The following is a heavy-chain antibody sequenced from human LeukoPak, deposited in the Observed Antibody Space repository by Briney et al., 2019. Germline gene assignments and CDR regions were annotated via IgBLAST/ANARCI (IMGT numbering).Heavy chain of an antibody. CDR2: INSNSGGV. J-gene: IGHJ3*02. D-gene: IGHD2-15*01. V-gene: IGHV1-2*02. Sequence: GASVKVSCKASGYTVTGYYMHWVRQAPGQGLEWMGWINSNSGGVHYAQNFQGRVTMTRDTSISTAYMDLSRLRYDDTAVYFCATSLAAPYDAFDIWGQGTMVTASS. CDR1: GYTVTGYY. CDR3: ATSLAAPYDAFDI.